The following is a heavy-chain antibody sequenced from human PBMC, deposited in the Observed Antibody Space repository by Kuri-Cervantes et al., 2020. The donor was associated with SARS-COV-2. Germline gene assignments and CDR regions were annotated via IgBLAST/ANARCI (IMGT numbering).Heavy chain of an antibody. CDR2: INHSGST. J-gene: IGHJ6*03. V-gene: IGHV4-34*01. Sequence: GSLRLSCAVYGGSFSGYYWSWIRQSPGKGLEWIGEINHSGSTNYNPSLKSRVTISVDTSKNQFSLKLSSVTAADTAVYYCARVRGSHYYYYYMDVWGKGTMVTVSS. CDR3: ARVRGSHYYYYYMDV. CDR1: GGSFSGYY. D-gene: IGHD6-13*01.